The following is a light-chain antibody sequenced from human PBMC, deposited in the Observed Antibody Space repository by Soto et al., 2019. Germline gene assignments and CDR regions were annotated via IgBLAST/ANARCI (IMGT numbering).Light chain of an antibody. Sequence: EIVMTHSQATLSVSPLERATLSFSSSQSISSNLAWYQQKPGQAPRLLMFRTSSRATGFPARFSGSGSGTEFNLTISSLQSEDFGVYYCQQYNNWPRATFGGGTKVDIK. CDR1: QSISSN. V-gene: IGKV3-15*01. CDR3: QQYNNWPRAT. J-gene: IGKJ4*01. CDR2: RTS.